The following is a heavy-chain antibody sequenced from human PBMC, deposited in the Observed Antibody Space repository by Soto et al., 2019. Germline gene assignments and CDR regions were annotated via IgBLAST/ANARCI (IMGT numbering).Heavy chain of an antibody. CDR1: GYTFSRYG. CDR2: ISGYNGDT. J-gene: IGHJ6*02. CDR3: AKNGQPPYYYYGLDV. Sequence: QGQLVQSRGEVKKPGASVKVSCKASGYTFSRYGISWVRQAPGQGLEWMGWISGYNGDTNYAQKFQGRVTMTIDTSTTTAYMELRGLTSDDTAIYYCAKNGQPPYYYYGLDVWGQGTTVTVSS. D-gene: IGHD2-8*01. V-gene: IGHV1-18*01.